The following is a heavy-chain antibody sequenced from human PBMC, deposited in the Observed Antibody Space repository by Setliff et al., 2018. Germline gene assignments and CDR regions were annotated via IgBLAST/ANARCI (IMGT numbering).Heavy chain of an antibody. V-gene: IGHV3-23*01. CDR1: GFTFSSYA. CDR2: ISGSSGNT. Sequence: GGSLRLSCVASGFTFSSYAMSWVRQAPGKGLEWVSAISGSSGNTFYADSVKGRFTISRENSKSSLSLQMDSLRVEDTAVYYCTRASMGGGSYWWDYWGQGTLVTVSS. D-gene: IGHD2-8*02. J-gene: IGHJ4*02. CDR3: TRASMGGGSYWWDY.